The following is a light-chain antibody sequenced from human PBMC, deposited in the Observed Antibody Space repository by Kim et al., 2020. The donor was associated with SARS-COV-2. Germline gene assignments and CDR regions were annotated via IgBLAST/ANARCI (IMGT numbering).Light chain of an antibody. CDR2: LNSDGSH. CDR3: QTWGTGIVV. V-gene: IGLV4-69*01. Sequence: SFNLTCTLSSGHSSYAIACHQQQPEKGPRYLMKLNSDGSHSKGDGIPDRFSVSSSGAERYLTISSLQSEDEADYYCQTWGTGIVVFGGGTQLTVL. J-gene: IGLJ2*01. CDR1: SGHSSYA.